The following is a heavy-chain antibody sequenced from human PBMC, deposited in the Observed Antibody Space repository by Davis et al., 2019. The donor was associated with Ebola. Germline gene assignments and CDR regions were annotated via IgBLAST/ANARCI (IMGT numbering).Heavy chain of an antibody. J-gene: IGHJ6*02. V-gene: IGHV4-61*08. CDR3: ARANRGYSYYSYYYYGMDV. Sequence: MPSETLSLTCTVSGGSISSGGYYWSWIRQHPGTGLVWIGYIYYSGSTYYNPSLKSRVTISVDTSKNQFSLKLSSVTAADTAVYYCARANRGYSYYSYYYYGMDVWGQGTTVTVSS. CDR1: GGSISSGGYY. CDR2: IYYSGST. D-gene: IGHD5-18*01.